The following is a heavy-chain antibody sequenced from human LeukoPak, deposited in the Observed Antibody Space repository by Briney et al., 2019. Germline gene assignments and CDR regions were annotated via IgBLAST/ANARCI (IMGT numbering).Heavy chain of an antibody. J-gene: IGHJ5*02. V-gene: IGHV1-2*02. CDR2: INPNSGGT. Sequence: ASVKVSSKASGYTFTGYYMHWVRQAPGQGLEWMGWINPNSGGTNYAQKFQGRVTMTRDTSISTAYMELSRLRSDDTAVYYCARGSTYYDSSGHYNPWGQGTLVTVSS. CDR3: ARGSTYYDSSGHYNP. CDR1: GYTFTGYY. D-gene: IGHD3-22*01.